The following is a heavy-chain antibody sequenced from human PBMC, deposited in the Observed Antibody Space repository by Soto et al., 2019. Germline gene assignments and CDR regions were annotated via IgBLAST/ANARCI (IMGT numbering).Heavy chain of an antibody. CDR3: AKGPPYGDYAAEYFQH. D-gene: IGHD4-17*01. Sequence: HPGGSLRLSCAASGFTFSSYAMSWVRQAPGKGLEWVSAISGSGGSTYYADSVKGRFTISRDNSKNTLYLQMNSLRAEDTAVYYCAKGPPYGDYAAEYFQHWGQGTLVTVSS. V-gene: IGHV3-23*01. CDR1: GFTFSSYA. CDR2: ISGSGGST. J-gene: IGHJ1*01.